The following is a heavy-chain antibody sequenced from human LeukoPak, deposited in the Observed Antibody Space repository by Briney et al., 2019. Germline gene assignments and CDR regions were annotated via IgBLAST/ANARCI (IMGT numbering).Heavy chain of an antibody. CDR2: ISGSGGST. Sequence: GGSLRLSCAASGFTFRSYAMSWVRQAPGKGLEWVSAISGSGGSTYYADSVKGRFTISRDNSKNTLYLQMNSLRAEDTAVYYCAKGSIAAAGILRYFDYWGQGTLVTVSS. CDR3: AKGSIAAAGILRYFDY. V-gene: IGHV3-23*01. D-gene: IGHD6-13*01. J-gene: IGHJ4*02. CDR1: GFTFRSYA.